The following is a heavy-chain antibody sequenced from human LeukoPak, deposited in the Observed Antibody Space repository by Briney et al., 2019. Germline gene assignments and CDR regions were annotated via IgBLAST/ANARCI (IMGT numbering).Heavy chain of an antibody. CDR3: ARGRNGFFDY. Sequence: TGGSLRLSCAAPGFTFSSYAMHWVRQAPGKGLVWVSQINGDGGRTRYADSVKGRLTISRDNAKNTVYLQMNSLRTDDTAMYYCARGRNGFFDYWGHGTLVTVSS. V-gene: IGHV3-74*01. CDR1: GFTFSSYA. J-gene: IGHJ4*01. D-gene: IGHD5-24*01. CDR2: INGDGGRT.